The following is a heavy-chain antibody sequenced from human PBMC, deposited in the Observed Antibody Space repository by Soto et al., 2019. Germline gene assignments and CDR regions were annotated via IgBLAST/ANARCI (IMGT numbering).Heavy chain of an antibody. Sequence: ASVKVSCKASGYTFTSYDINWVRQATGQGLEWMGWMNPNSGNTGYAQKFQGRVTMTRNTSISTAYMELSSLRSEDTAVYYCARWGSSGYCSGGSCYSIYYYYYMDVWGKVTTVTVSS. CDR1: GYTFTSYD. J-gene: IGHJ6*03. CDR2: MNPNSGNT. D-gene: IGHD2-15*01. CDR3: ARWGSSGYCSGGSCYSIYYYYYMDV. V-gene: IGHV1-8*01.